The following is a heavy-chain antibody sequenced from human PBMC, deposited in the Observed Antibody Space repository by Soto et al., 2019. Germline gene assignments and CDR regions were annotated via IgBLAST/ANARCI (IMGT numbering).Heavy chain of an antibody. CDR2: ISTSGGST. D-gene: IGHD5-18*01. CDR3: ARDGLGAYTYGSYYFDY. J-gene: IGHJ4*02. V-gene: IGHV3-23*01. CDR1: GFTFSNYA. Sequence: EVQLLESGGGLVQPGGSLRLSCAASGFTFSNYAMSWVRQAPGKGLEWVSTISTSGGSTYSADSVKGRFTISRDNSQNTLYLQMSSLRAEDTAVYYCARDGLGAYTYGSYYFDYWGQGTLVTVSS.